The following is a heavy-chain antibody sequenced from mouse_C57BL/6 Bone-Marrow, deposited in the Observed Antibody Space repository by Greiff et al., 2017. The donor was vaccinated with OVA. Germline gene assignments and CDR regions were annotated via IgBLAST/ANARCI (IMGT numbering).Heavy chain of an antibody. CDR3: TSIFYYGSSSWFAY. J-gene: IGHJ3*01. CDR1: GFNIKDDY. Sequence: VQLQQSGAELVRPGASVKLSCTASGFNIKDDYLHWVKQRPEQGLEWIGWIDPENGANEYASKFQGKATITADTSSNTAYLQLSSLTSEDTAVYYCTSIFYYGSSSWFAYWGQGTLVTVSA. V-gene: IGHV14-4*01. D-gene: IGHD1-1*01. CDR2: IDPENGAN.